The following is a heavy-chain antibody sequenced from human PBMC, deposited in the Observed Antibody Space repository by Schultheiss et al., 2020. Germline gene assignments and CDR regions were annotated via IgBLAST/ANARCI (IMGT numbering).Heavy chain of an antibody. D-gene: IGHD3-3*01. Sequence: VESLKISCKGSGYSFTSYWIGWVRQMPGKGLEWMGIIYPGDSDTRYSPSFQGQVTISADKSISTAYLQWSSLKASDTAMYYCASYGGAEFWSGYQHYGMDAWGQGTTVTVSS. CDR2: IYPGDSDT. CDR3: ASYGGAEFWSGYQHYGMDA. V-gene: IGHV5-51*01. J-gene: IGHJ6*02. CDR1: GYSFTSYW.